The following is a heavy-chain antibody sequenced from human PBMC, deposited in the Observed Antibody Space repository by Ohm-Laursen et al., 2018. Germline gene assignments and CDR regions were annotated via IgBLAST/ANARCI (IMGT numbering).Heavy chain of an antibody. CDR1: GDSFNSYY. CDR2: IYYSGKT. J-gene: IGHJ4*02. D-gene: IGHD4-17*01. V-gene: IGHV4-59*01. Sequence: TLSLTCPVSGDSFNSYYWSWIRQTPTKELEWIGFIYYSGKTNYNPSLISRVSMSMDTSKNQFSLVLTSVTSADTAVYYCARLDPTEGGFDSWGQGTLVTVSS. CDR3: ARLDPTEGGFDS.